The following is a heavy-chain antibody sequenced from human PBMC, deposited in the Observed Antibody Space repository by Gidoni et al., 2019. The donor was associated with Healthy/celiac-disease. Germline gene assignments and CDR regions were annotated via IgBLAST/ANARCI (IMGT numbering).Heavy chain of an antibody. J-gene: IGHJ4*02. CDR2: IYYSGST. D-gene: IGHD5-12*01. CDR3: AVGRDGYNYAEGFDY. Sequence: QVQLQESGPGLVKPSETLSPTCTGSGGPISSYYWSWIRQPPGKGLEWIGYIYYSGSTNYNPSLKSRVTISVDTSKNQFSLKLSSVTAADTAVYYCAVGRDGYNYAEGFDYWGQGTLVTVSS. V-gene: IGHV4-59*08. CDR1: GGPISSYY.